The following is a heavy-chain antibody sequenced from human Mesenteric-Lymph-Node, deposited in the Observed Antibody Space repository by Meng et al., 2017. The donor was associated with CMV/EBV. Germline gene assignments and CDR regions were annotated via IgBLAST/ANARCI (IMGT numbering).Heavy chain of an antibody. CDR1: GFTFDDYG. CDR3: AKDPGDY. Sequence: GESLKISCAASGFTFDDYGMSWVRQGPGKGLEWVPGINWNGGSVGYGDSVKGRFTISRDNSKNSLYLQMNSLRTEDTALYYCAKDPGDYWGQGTLVTVSS. V-gene: IGHV3-20*04. J-gene: IGHJ4*02. CDR2: INWNGGSV. D-gene: IGHD3-10*01.